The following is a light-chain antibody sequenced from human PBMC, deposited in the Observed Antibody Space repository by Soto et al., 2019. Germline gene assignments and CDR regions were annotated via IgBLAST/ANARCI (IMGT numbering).Light chain of an antibody. CDR2: AAS. CDR1: QAVSNF. J-gene: IGKJ1*01. V-gene: IGKV1-39*01. Sequence: DIQMTQSPSSLSASVGDRVTITCRASQAVSNFVAWYQHRPGMAPKVLMYAASTLQTGVSSRFIGSGSGTDFTLTISRLLPEDFATYYCQQTLSAPWTFGQGTRVDVK. CDR3: QQTLSAPWT.